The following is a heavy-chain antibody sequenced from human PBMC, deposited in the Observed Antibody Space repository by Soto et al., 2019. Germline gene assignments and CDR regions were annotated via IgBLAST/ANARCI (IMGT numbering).Heavy chain of an antibody. Sequence: PSEPLSLTCTFSGGSISSYYWSWIRQPAGKGLEWIGRIYTSGSTNYNPSLKSRVTMSVDTSKNQFSLKLSSVTAADTAVYYCARAPRYCSSTSCYEPDYYYGMDVWGQGTTVTVSS. J-gene: IGHJ6*02. CDR1: GGSISSYY. CDR3: ARAPRYCSSTSCYEPDYYYGMDV. D-gene: IGHD2-2*01. CDR2: IYTSGST. V-gene: IGHV4-4*07.